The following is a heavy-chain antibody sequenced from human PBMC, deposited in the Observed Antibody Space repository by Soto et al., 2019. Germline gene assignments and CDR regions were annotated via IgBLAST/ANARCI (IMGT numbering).Heavy chain of an antibody. J-gene: IGHJ3*02. Sequence: QVQLVESGGGVVQPGRSLRLSCAASGFTFSSYGMHWVRQAPGKGLEWVAVIWYDGSNKYYADSVKGRFTISRDNSKNTLYLQMNSLRAEDTAVYYCARDLDSSCYWVLGAFDIWGQGTMVTVSS. D-gene: IGHD3-22*01. CDR2: IWYDGSNK. V-gene: IGHV3-33*01. CDR1: GFTFSSYG. CDR3: ARDLDSSCYWVLGAFDI.